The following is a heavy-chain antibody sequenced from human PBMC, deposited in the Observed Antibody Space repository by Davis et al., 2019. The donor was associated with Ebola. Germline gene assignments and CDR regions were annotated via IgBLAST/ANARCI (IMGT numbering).Heavy chain of an antibody. D-gene: IGHD3-3*02. Sequence: GESLKISCAASGFTFSNAWMSWVRQAPGKGLEWVGRIKSNVDGGTTDYAAPVKGRFTISRDDSKNTLYLQMNSLKTEDIAVYYCTAEAGISFWGQGTLVTVSS. V-gene: IGHV3-15*01. CDR1: GFTFSNAW. CDR2: IKSNVDGGTT. CDR3: TAEAGISF. J-gene: IGHJ4*02.